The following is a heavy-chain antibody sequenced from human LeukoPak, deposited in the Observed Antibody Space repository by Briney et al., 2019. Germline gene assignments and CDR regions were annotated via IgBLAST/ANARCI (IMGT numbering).Heavy chain of an antibody. CDR3: ARGSSFGAY. V-gene: IGHV3-7*03. J-gene: IGHJ4*02. CDR2: INQDGSER. CDR1: GFTFRDHW. Sequence: GGSLRLSCAASGFTFRDHWMHWVRQAPGKGLEWVANINQDGSERYYVDPVKGRFTISRDNTRNSLYLQMNSLRAEDTAVHCCARGSSFGAYWGQGTLVTVSS. D-gene: IGHD3-3*01.